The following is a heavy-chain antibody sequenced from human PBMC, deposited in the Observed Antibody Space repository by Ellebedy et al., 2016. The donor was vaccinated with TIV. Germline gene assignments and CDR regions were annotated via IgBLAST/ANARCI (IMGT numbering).Heavy chain of an antibody. CDR2: IYYSGST. Sequence: MPSETLSLTCTVSGVSISSGGYYSSCIRQHPGKGLEWIGYIYYSGSTYYNPSLKSLVTISVDTSTNQFSLKLSSVTAADTAVYYCARQRPVAGNDFDYWGQGTLVTVSS. CDR1: GVSISSGGYY. CDR3: ARQRPVAGNDFDY. V-gene: IGHV4-31*01. J-gene: IGHJ4*02. D-gene: IGHD6-19*01.